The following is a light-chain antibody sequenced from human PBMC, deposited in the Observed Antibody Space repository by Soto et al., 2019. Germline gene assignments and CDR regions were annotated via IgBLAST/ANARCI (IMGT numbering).Light chain of an antibody. CDR1: SSDVGGYTY. J-gene: IGLJ2*01. V-gene: IGLV2-8*01. Sequence: QSALTQPPSASGSPGQSVTISCTGTSSDVGGYTYVSWYQQHPGKAPKLLIHDVTERPSGVPDRFSGSRSDSAASLTVSGLQGEDEADYYCSSYAGNDIVLFGGGTKLTVL. CDR2: DVT. CDR3: SSYAGNDIVL.